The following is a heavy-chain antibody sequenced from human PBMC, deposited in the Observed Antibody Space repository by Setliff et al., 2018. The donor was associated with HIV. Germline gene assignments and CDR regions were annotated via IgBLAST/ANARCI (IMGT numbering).Heavy chain of an antibody. CDR3: ARDRIESALNY. CDR2: INIDGSII. D-gene: IGHD3-16*01. V-gene: IGHV3-74*01. J-gene: IGHJ4*02. CDR1: GFTFSKHW. Sequence: GGSLRLSCAASGFTFSKHWMHWVRQAPGKGLVWVSRINIDGSIIDYADSVKGRFTISRDNAKNSLYLQMNSLRAEDTAVYYCARDRIESALNYWGQGTLVTISS.